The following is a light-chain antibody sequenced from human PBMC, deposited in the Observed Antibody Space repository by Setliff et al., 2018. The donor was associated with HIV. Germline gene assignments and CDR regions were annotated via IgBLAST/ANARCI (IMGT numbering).Light chain of an antibody. V-gene: IGLV2-14*01. CDR1: SSDVGGYNY. J-gene: IGLJ2*01. CDR3: SSCSSSSTLV. Sequence: SALAQPASVSGSPGQSITISCTGTSSDVGGYNYVSWYQQHPGKAPKLMIYEVNNRPSGVPDRFSGSKSGNTASLTISGLQAEDEADYYCSSCSSSSTLVFGGGTKVTVL. CDR2: EVN.